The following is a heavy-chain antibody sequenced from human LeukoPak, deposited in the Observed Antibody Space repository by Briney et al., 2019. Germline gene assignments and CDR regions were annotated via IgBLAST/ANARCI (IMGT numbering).Heavy chain of an antibody. V-gene: IGHV4-61*01. CDR3: ARGQSHTSYYYYYMDV. D-gene: IGHD4-11*01. J-gene: IGHJ6*03. Sequence: SETLSLTCGVSGGSISSGTYSWSWIRQPPGKGLEWIGYIYYSGSTNYNPSLKSRVTISVDTSKNQFSLKLSSVTAADTAVYYCARGQSHTSYYYYYMDVWGKGTTVTVSS. CDR1: GGSISSGTYS. CDR2: IYYSGST.